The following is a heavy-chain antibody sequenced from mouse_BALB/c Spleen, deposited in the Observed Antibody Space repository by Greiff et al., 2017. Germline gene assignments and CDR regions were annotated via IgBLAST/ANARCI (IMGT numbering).Heavy chain of an antibody. V-gene: IGHV1-63*01. J-gene: IGHJ3*01. D-gene: IGHD1-1*02. Sequence: QVQLQQSGAELVRPGTSVKISCKASGYTFTNYWLGWVKQRPGHGLEWIGDIYPGGGYTNYNEKFKGKATLTADKSSSTAYMQLSSLTSEDSAVYFCARSGCYVGLAYWGQGTLVTVSA. CDR1: GYTFTNYW. CDR3: ARSGCYVGLAY. CDR2: IYPGGGYT.